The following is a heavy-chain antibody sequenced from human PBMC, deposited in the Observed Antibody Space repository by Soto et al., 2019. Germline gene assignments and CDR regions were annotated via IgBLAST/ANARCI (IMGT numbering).Heavy chain of an antibody. Sequence: GGSLRLSCAASGFTVSSNYMSWVRQAPGKGLEWVSVIYSGGSTYYADSVKGRFTISRDNSKNTLYLQMNSLRAEDTAVYYCAREPRSGYCSGGSCPSDAFDIWGQGTMVTVSS. CDR2: IYSGGST. J-gene: IGHJ3*02. CDR1: GFTVSSNY. D-gene: IGHD2-15*01. CDR3: AREPRSGYCSGGSCPSDAFDI. V-gene: IGHV3-66*01.